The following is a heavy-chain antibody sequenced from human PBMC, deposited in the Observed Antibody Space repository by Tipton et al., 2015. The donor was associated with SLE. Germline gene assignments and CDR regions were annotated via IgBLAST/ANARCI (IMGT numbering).Heavy chain of an antibody. CDR1: GDSISGHY. V-gene: IGHV4-59*08. Sequence: TLSLTCTVSGDSISGHYWSWIRQSPGKGLEWIGYIYYSGSTNYNPSLKSRLTLSIDTSKNQFSLKLSSVTAADTAVYYCVRLELPATKADYWGPGTLVTVSS. J-gene: IGHJ4*02. CDR2: IYYSGST. D-gene: IGHD5-24*01. CDR3: VRLELPATKADY.